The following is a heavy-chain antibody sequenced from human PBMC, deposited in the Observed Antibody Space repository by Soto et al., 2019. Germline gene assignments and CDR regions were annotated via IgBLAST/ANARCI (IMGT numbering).Heavy chain of an antibody. D-gene: IGHD3-3*01. CDR2: IYYSGST. J-gene: IGHJ2*01. V-gene: IGHV4-34*01. CDR3: ARVKVGDLFRFNWFFDL. Sequence: SETLSLTCAVYGGSFSGYYWSWIRQHPGKGLEWIGYIYYSGSTYYNPSLKSRVTISVDRSKNQFSLKLKSVTETNTAVYYCARVKVGDLFRFNWFFDLWGRGTLVTVSS. CDR1: GGSFSGYY.